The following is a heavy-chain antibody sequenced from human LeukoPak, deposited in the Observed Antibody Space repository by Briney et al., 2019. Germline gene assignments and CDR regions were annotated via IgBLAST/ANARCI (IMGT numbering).Heavy chain of an antibody. CDR3: ARAGTPTYYYDSSGYYFDY. CDR2: ISSSSSYI. CDR1: GFTFSSYS. Sequence: GGSLRLSCAASGFTFSSYSMNWVRQAPGKGLERVSSISSSSSYIYYADSVKGRFTISRDNAKNSLYLQMNSLRAEDTAVYYCARAGTPTYYYDSSGYYFDYWGQGTLVTVSS. J-gene: IGHJ4*02. V-gene: IGHV3-21*01. D-gene: IGHD3-22*01.